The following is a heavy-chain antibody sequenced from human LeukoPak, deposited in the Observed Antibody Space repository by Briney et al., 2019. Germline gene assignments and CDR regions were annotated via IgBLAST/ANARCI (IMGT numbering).Heavy chain of an antibody. Sequence: PEALSLTRLVSGGSTSSHYWSWIRPPPGRGLEWIGYIYYSGSTNYNPCFKSRVTISVDTSKNQLALKQSSVTAADAAVYYCAVGGTYGSGTYYYYYGMDVGGKGTTVTVSS. CDR2: IYYSGST. CDR3: AVGGTYGSGTYYYYYGMDV. V-gene: IGHV4-59*11. D-gene: IGHD3-10*01. CDR1: GGSTSSHY. J-gene: IGHJ6*04.